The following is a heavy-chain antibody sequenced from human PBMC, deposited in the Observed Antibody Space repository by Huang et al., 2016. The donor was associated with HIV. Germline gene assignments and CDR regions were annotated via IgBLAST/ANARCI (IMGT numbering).Heavy chain of an antibody. V-gene: IGHV5-51*01. CDR2: IDPGDSDT. CDR3: ARLIGSPSFYYGLDV. CDR1: GYRFRSNW. D-gene: IGHD3-10*01. J-gene: IGHJ6*02. Sequence: QSGAEVKKPGESLKISCKGSGYRFRSNWIGWVRQMPGKGLEWMGIIDPGDSDTNYSPAFQGQVTISADKAINTAYLQWSSLKASDTAMYYCARLIGSPSFYYGLDVWGQGTTVTVSS.